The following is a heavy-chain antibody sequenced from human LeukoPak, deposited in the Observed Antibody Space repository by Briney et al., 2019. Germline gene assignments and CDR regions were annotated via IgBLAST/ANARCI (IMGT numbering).Heavy chain of an antibody. CDR2: IYYSGST. CDR1: GGSISSYY. CDR3: AYYGSGSHFDY. V-gene: IGHV4-59*01. D-gene: IGHD3-10*01. J-gene: IGHJ4*02. Sequence: PSETLSLTCTVSGGSISSYYWSWIRQPPGKGLEWIGYIYYSGSTNYNPSLKSRVTISVDTSKNQFSLKLSSVTAADTAVYYCAYYGSGSHFDYWGQGTLVTVSS.